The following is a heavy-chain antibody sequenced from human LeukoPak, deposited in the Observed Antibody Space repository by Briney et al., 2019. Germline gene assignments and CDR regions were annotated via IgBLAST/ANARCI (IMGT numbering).Heavy chain of an antibody. CDR3: ARVVFPSRVSDY. J-gene: IGHJ4*02. D-gene: IGHD2-21*01. Sequence: PGGSLRLSCAASGFTFSTYWMSCVRQAPGKGLEWVANIKQDGSDKYYVDSVKGRFTISKDNAKNSLYLQMNSLRDEDTAVYYCARVVFPSRVSDYWGQGTLVTVSS. CDR2: IKQDGSDK. CDR1: GFTFSTYW. V-gene: IGHV3-7*01.